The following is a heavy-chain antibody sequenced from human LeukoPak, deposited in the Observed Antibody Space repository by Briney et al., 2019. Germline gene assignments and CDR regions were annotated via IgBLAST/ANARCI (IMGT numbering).Heavy chain of an antibody. CDR3: ARVTSSWSLDN. V-gene: IGHV4-4*07. CDR1: GGSISRYY. J-gene: IGHJ4*02. CDR2: IYYTGST. D-gene: IGHD6-13*01. Sequence: PSETLSLTCTVSGGSISRYYWTWIRQPAGKGLEWIGRIYYTGSTNYSPSLKSRVTMSVDTSKNQFSLKLSSVTAADTAVYYCARVTSSWSLDNWGQGTPVTVSS.